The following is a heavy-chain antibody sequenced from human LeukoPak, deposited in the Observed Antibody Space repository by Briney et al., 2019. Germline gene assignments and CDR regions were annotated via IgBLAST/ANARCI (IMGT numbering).Heavy chain of an antibody. CDR2: IWYDGSNE. J-gene: IGHJ4*03. CDR3: AKDYGWNAIVRATAGFDF. D-gene: IGHD1-26*01. CDR1: GFAFSSSG. V-gene: IGHV3-30*02. Sequence: RGSLRLSCATSGFAFSSSGMHWVRQAPGKGLEWVAVIWYDGSNEYYADSVKGRFTISRDNSKNTLYLQMNSLRAEDTAVYYCAKDYGWNAIVRATAGFDFWGQGTLVTVSS.